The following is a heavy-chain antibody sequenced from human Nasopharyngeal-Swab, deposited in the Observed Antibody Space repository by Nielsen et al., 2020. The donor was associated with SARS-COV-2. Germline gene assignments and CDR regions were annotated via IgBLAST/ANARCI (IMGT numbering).Heavy chain of an antibody. V-gene: IGHV3-21*01. CDR1: GFTFKSYA. CDR2: ISSSSDDV. D-gene: IGHD3-10*01. Sequence: GGSLRLSCAASGFTFKSYAMSWVRQAPGRGLEWVSSISSSSDDVYDADSVRGRFTISRDNAKNSLYLQMNSLRADDTAVYYCARGRGVVLDHWGQGTLVTVSS. CDR3: ARGRGVVLDH. J-gene: IGHJ4*02.